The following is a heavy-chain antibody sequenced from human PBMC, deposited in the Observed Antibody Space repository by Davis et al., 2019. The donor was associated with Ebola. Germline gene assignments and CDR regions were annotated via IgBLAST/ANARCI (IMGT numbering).Heavy chain of an antibody. CDR1: GYTLTDYQ. Sequence: ASVKVSCKASGYTLTDYQMHWVRQAPGQGLEWMGGINPSGGSTSYAQKFQGRVTMTRDTSTSTVYMELSSLRSEDTAVYYCARDRIPYYYDSSGYLYYYYYYGMDVWGQGTTVTVSS. CDR3: ARDRIPYYYDSSGYLYYYYYYGMDV. V-gene: IGHV1-46*01. D-gene: IGHD3-22*01. CDR2: INPSGGST. J-gene: IGHJ6*02.